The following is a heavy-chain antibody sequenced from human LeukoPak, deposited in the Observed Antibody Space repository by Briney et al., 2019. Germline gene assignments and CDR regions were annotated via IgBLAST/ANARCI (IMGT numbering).Heavy chain of an antibody. V-gene: IGHV4-34*01. J-gene: IGHJ5*02. Sequence: KPSETMSLTCAVYSASFTGYYWGWLRQPQGKGREWNGETNHSGTTNYHPSLKSRATISVDTSKTQSSVKLSSVTATTPAVYYCASPLISCSSTSGYLTLVNWFDPWGQGTLVTVSS. D-gene: IGHD2-2*01. CDR2: TNHSGTT. CDR1: SASFTGYY. CDR3: ASPLISCSSTSGYLTLVNWFDP.